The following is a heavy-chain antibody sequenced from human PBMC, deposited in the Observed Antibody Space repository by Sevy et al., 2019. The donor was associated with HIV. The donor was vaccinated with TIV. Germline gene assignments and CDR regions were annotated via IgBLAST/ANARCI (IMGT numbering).Heavy chain of an antibody. Sequence: SETLSLTCTVSGGSISSYYWSWIRQPPGKGLEWIGYIYYSGSTNYNPSLKSRVTISVDTSKNQFSLKLSSVTAADTAVYYCARKRFMVRGDYYYYYMDVWGKGTTVTVSS. CDR1: GGSISSYY. CDR2: IYYSGST. D-gene: IGHD3-10*01. CDR3: ARKRFMVRGDYYYYYMDV. V-gene: IGHV4-59*01. J-gene: IGHJ6*03.